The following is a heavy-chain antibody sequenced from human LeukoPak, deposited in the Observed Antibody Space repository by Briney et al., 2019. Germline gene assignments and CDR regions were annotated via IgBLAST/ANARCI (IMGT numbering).Heavy chain of an antibody. V-gene: IGHV3-21*01. J-gene: IGHJ3*02. CDR2: ISSSSSYI. CDR3: ASRGYSGYDDAFDI. Sequence: GGSLRLSCAASGFTFSSYSMNWVRQAPGKGLEWVSSISSSSSYIYYADSVKGRFTISRDNAKNSLYLQMNSLRAEDTAVYSCASRGYSGYDDAFDIWGQGTMVTVSS. D-gene: IGHD5-12*01. CDR1: GFTFSSYS.